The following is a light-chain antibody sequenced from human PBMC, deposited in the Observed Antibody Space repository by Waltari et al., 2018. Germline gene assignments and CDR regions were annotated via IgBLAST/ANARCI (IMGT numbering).Light chain of an antibody. J-gene: IGLJ2*01. V-gene: IGLV7-43*01. CDR2: NTN. CDR3: LLYYSGGARV. Sequence: QTVVTQEPSLTVSPGGTVTLTCASSTGAVTSNYYPNWIQQRPGQAPRALIYNTNKKYSWTPARFSGSLLGGKAALTLSRAQPEDEADYYCLLYYSGGARVFGGGTKLTVL. CDR1: TGAVTSNYY.